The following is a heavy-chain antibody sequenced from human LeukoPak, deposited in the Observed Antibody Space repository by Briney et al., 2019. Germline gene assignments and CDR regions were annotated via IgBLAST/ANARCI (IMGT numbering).Heavy chain of an antibody. D-gene: IGHD3-10*01. CDR2: IYDSGNT. J-gene: IGHJ4*02. Sequence: PSQTLSLTCTVSGGSISRGGCYWSWIRQHPGKGLEWIGYIYDSGNTYYNPSLKSRLTISVDTSKNQFSLKLSSVTAADTAVYYCARGPGALLHWGQGILVTVSS. CDR1: GGSISRGGCY. V-gene: IGHV4-31*03. CDR3: ARGPGALLH.